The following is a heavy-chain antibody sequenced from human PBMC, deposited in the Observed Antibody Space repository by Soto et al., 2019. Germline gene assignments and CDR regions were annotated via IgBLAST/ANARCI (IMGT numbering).Heavy chain of an antibody. V-gene: IGHV4-34*01. D-gene: IGHD2-15*01. CDR2: INHSGST. CDR1: GGSFSGYY. Sequence: QVQLQQWGAGLLKPSETLSLTCAVYGGSFSGYYWSWIRQPPGKGLEWIGEINHSGSTNYNPSLKSRVTISVDTSKNQFSLKLSSVTAADTAVYYCARAVVVLGYFDYWGQGPLVTVSS. CDR3: ARAVVVLGYFDY. J-gene: IGHJ4*02.